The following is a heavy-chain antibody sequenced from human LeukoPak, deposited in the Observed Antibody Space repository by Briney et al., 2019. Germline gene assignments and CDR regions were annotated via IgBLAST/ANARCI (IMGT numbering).Heavy chain of an antibody. J-gene: IGHJ4*02. Sequence: ASVKVSCKASGYTFTSYYMHWVRQAPGQGLEWMGLINPSGGSASYAQKFQGRVTMTRDMSTSTVYMELSSLRSEDTAVYYCAREIRVVPAALPDYWGQGTLVTVSS. CDR3: AREIRVVPAALPDY. V-gene: IGHV1-46*01. CDR2: INPSGGSA. D-gene: IGHD2-2*02. CDR1: GYTFTSYY.